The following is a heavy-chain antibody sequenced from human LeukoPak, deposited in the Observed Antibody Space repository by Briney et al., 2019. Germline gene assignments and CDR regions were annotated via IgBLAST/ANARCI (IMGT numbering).Heavy chain of an antibody. CDR3: ARLRPSSEFDY. CDR2: ISSDGSNK. V-gene: IGHV3-30*03. Sequence: PGGSLRLSCAASGFTFSSYGMHWVRQAPGKGLEWVSVISSDGSNKYYADSVKGRFTISRDYSKNTLYLQMNSLRAEDTAVYYCARLRPSSEFDYWGQGTLVTVSS. D-gene: IGHD6-25*01. J-gene: IGHJ4*02. CDR1: GFTFSSYG.